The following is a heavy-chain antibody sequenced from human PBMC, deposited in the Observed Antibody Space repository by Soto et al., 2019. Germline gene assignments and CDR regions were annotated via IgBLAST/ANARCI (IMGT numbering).Heavy chain of an antibody. D-gene: IGHD4-17*01. CDR3: AKDLSRWPHYAFDS. V-gene: IGHV3-23*01. Sequence: PGGSLRLCCAASGFTFSNYGMNWFRQAPGKGPEWVSGISSNGDTANYADSVNGRFTISRDNSKNALYMQMNGLRPEDTAVYYCAKDLSRWPHYAFDSWGQGTLVTVSS. J-gene: IGHJ5*01. CDR1: GFTFSNYG. CDR2: ISSNGDTA.